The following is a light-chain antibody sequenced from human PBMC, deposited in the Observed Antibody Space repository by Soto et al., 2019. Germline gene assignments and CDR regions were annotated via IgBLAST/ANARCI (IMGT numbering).Light chain of an antibody. V-gene: IGLV3-21*04. CDR3: QVWDSSSDLRV. CDR1: NIGSKS. J-gene: IGLJ1*01. CDR2: YDS. Sequence: YELTQPPSVSVAPGETARIACGGNNIGSKSVQWYQQKPGQAPVLVISYDSDRPSGIPERFSGSNSGNTATLTISRVEAGDEADYYCQVWDSSSDLRVFGTGTKLTVL.